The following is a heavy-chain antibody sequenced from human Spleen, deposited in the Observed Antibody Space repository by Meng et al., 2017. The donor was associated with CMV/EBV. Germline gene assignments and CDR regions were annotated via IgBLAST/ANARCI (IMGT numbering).Heavy chain of an antibody. CDR1: GFTFSSYD. Sequence: GESLKISCVASGFTFSSYDMHWVRQAPGKGLEWVAVIWYDGSNKYYADSVKGRFTISRDNSKNTLYLQMNSLRAEDTAVYYCEKTGGRTSETYLGQGTLVTVSS. CDR2: IWYDGSNK. CDR3: EKTGGRTSETY. J-gene: IGHJ4*02. V-gene: IGHV3-33*06. D-gene: IGHD2-2*01.